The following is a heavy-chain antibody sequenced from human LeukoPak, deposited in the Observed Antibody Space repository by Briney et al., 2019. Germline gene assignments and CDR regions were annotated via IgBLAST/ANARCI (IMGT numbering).Heavy chain of an antibody. J-gene: IGHJ4*02. V-gene: IGHV3-33*06. D-gene: IGHD3-22*01. Sequence: GGSLRLSCVASGFTFTSYGMHWVRQAPGKGLEWVAVSWFAGDTKYYADSVKGRFTISRDNSKNTVYLQMNSLSAEDTAVYYCAKSRGYYYEKSGPADYWGQGTLVTVSS. CDR2: SWFAGDTK. CDR3: AKSRGYYYEKSGPADY. CDR1: GFTFTSYG.